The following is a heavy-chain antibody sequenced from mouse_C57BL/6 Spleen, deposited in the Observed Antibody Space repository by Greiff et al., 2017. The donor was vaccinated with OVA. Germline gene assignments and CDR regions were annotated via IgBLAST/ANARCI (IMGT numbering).Heavy chain of an antibody. CDR3: ARDRANWDRYFDV. J-gene: IGHJ1*03. V-gene: IGHV1-54*01. D-gene: IGHD4-1*01. CDR2: INPGSGGT. CDR1: GYAFTNYL. Sequence: VQLVESGAELVRPGTSVKVSCKASGYAFTNYLIEWVKQRPGQGLEWIGVINPGSGGTNYNEKFKGKATLTADKSSSTAYMQLSSLTSEDSAVYFCARDRANWDRYFDVWGTGTTVTVSS.